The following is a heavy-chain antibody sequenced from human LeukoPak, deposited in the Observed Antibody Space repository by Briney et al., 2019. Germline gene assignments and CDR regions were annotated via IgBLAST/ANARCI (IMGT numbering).Heavy chain of an antibody. V-gene: IGHV1-3*01. Sequence: ASVKVSCKASGYTFTSYAMHWVRQAPGQRLEWMGWINAGNGNTKYSQKFQGRVTITRDTSASTAYMELSSLRSEDTAVYYCARDGSGSYGYFDYWGQGILVTVSS. D-gene: IGHD3-10*01. CDR3: ARDGSGSYGYFDY. J-gene: IGHJ4*02. CDR2: INAGNGNT. CDR1: GYTFTSYA.